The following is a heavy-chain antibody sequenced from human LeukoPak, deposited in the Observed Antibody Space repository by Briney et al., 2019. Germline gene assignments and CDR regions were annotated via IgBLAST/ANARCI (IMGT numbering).Heavy chain of an antibody. Sequence: SETLSLTCTVSGGSISSYYWSWIRQPPGKGLEWIGYIYYSGSTNYNPSLKSRVTISVDTSKNQFSLKLSSVTAADTAVYYCARQGSGYSRFDYWGQGTLVTVSS. D-gene: IGHD3-3*01. J-gene: IGHJ4*02. CDR2: IYYSGST. CDR1: GGSISSYY. V-gene: IGHV4-59*08. CDR3: ARQGSGYSRFDY.